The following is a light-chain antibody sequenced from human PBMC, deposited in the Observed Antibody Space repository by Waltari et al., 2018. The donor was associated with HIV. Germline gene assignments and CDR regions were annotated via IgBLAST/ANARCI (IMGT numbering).Light chain of an antibody. CDR2: ESN. CDR1: SSNIGNHF. V-gene: IGLV1-51*02. J-gene: IGLJ2*01. Sequence: QSVLTPPPSVSAAPGQKVTISCSGSSSNIGNHFVSCYQQLPGTAPKLLIYESNKRPSGIPDRFCGSKSGTSATLGITGLQTGDETDYYCATWDSSLSVGVVFGGGTKLTVL. CDR3: ATWDSSLSVGVV.